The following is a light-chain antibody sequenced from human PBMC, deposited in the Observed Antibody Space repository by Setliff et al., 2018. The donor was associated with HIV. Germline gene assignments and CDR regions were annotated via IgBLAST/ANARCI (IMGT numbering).Light chain of an antibody. Sequence: DIQLTQSPSFLSASVGDRITITCRASQGINNYLAWYQQRPGKAPNLLIYTASTLQSGVPSRFSGSASGTELTLTISSLQPEDFATYFCQQLNSYPLTFGGGTKVDIK. CDR3: QQLNSYPLT. J-gene: IGKJ4*01. CDR2: TAS. CDR1: QGINNY. V-gene: IGKV1-9*01.